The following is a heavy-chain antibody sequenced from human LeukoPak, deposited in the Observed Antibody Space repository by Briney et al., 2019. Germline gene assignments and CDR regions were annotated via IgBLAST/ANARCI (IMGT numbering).Heavy chain of an antibody. CDR3: AKDRGYNYGCPNY. J-gene: IGHJ4*02. CDR1: GFAFTDYD. CDR2: IGKAGDT. D-gene: IGHD5-18*01. V-gene: IGHV3-13*01. Sequence: TGGSLRLSCAASGFAFTDYDMHWVRQATGGGLEWVSSIGKAGDTYSADSVKGRFTISRDNSKNTLYLQMNSLRAEDTAVYYCAKDRGYNYGCPNYWGQGTLVTVSS.